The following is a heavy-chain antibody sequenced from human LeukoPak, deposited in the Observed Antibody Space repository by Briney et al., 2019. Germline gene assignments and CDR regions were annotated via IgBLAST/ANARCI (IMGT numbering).Heavy chain of an antibody. CDR1: GGSISSYY. CDR2: IYISGST. CDR3: ARDPGARNYFDP. D-gene: IGHD1-7*01. J-gene: IGHJ5*02. Sequence: SETLSLTCTVSGGSISSYYWSWLRQPAGKGLEWIGIIYISGSTNYNPSLKSRVTMSIDTSKNQFSLKLSSVTAADTAVYYCARDPGARNYFDPWGQGILVSVSS. V-gene: IGHV4-4*07.